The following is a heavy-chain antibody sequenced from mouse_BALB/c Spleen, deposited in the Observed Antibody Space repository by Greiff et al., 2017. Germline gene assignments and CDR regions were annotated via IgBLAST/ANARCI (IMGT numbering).Heavy chain of an antibody. CDR3: TSLLLRPYFDY. CDR1: GYSFTSYW. Sequence: VHVKQSGTVLARPGASVKMSCKASGYSFTSYWMHWVKQRPGQGLEWIGAIYPGNSDTSYNQKFKGKAKLTAVTSASTAYMELSSLTNEDSAVYYCTSLLLRPYFDYWGQGTTLTVSS. J-gene: IGHJ2*01. V-gene: IGHV1-5*01. D-gene: IGHD1-1*01. CDR2: IYPGNSDT.